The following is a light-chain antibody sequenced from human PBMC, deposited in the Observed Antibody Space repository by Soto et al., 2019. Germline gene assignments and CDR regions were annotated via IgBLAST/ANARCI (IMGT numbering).Light chain of an antibody. CDR3: QQRSSNCQYT. CDR2: DTA. Sequence: EIVLTQSPATLSLSPGERATLSCRASQSLSGYFAWYQQKLGQAPRLLIYDTANRATGIPARFSGSGSGPDVTLTLIGLEPEDCAVYYRQQRSSNCQYTFGQGTRLEIK. CDR1: QSLSGY. V-gene: IGKV3-11*01. J-gene: IGKJ2*01.